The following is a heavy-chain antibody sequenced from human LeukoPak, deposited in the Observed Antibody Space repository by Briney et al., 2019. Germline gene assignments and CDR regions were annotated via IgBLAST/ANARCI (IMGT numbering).Heavy chain of an antibody. Sequence: QTLSLTCAISGDSVSSNSAAWNWIRQSPSRGLEWLGRTYYRSKWYNDYAVSVKSRITINPDTSKNQFSLQLNSVTPEDTAVYYCARMDYDILTGYPYFDYWGQGTLVTVSS. J-gene: IGHJ4*02. CDR1: GDSVSSNSAA. CDR2: TYYRSKWYN. V-gene: IGHV6-1*01. CDR3: ARMDYDILTGYPYFDY. D-gene: IGHD3-9*01.